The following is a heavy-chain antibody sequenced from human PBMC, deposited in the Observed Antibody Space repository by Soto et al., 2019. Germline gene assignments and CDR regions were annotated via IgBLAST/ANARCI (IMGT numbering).Heavy chain of an antibody. V-gene: IGHV4-59*01. CDR1: GGSISSYY. CDR3: ARRYAGNFDY. J-gene: IGHJ4*02. D-gene: IGHD2-8*01. Sequence: QVQLQESGPGLVKPSETLSLTCTVSGGSISSYYWSWIRQPPGKGLEWIGYIYYSGSTNYNPSLHSRVTISVDTSKNQFSLKLSSVTAADTAVYYCARRYAGNFDYWGQGTLVTVSS. CDR2: IYYSGST.